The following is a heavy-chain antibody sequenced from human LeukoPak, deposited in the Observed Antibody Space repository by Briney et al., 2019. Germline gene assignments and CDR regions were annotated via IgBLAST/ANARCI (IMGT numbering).Heavy chain of an antibody. CDR1: GGSFSSYY. D-gene: IGHD1-26*01. CDR2: INHSGST. J-gene: IGHJ4*02. CDR3: ARSGPRVVGATNPFDY. V-gene: IGHV4-34*01. Sequence: SETLSLTCAVYGGSFSSYYCSWIRQPPGEGLEWIGEINHSGSTNYNPSLKSRVTISVDTSKNQFSLKLSSVTAADTAVYYCARSGPRVVGATNPFDYWGQGTLATVSS.